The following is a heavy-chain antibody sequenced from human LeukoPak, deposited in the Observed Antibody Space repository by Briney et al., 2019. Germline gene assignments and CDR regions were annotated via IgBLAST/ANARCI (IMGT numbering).Heavy chain of an antibody. CDR1: GFTFNNAW. CDR3: TAERGYSFYY. Sequence: GGSLRLSCAASGFTFNNAWVSWVRQAPGKGLEWVGHIKSKAAGGTTDYTAPVRGRFTISRDDSKNTVYLQMNSLKTEDTAVYYCTAERGYSFYYWGQGTLVTVSS. CDR2: IKSKAAGGTT. J-gene: IGHJ4*02. D-gene: IGHD3-3*01. V-gene: IGHV3-15*01.